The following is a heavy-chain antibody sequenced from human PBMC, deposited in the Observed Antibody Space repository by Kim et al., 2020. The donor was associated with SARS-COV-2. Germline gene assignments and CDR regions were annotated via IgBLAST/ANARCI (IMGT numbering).Heavy chain of an antibody. CDR2: T. V-gene: IGHV5-51*01. Sequence: TRDSPSFQGQVTISADKSISTAYLQWSSLKASDAAMYYCARPTEELHFDYWGQGTLVTVSS. D-gene: IGHD3-10*01. J-gene: IGHJ4*02. CDR3: ARPTEELHFDY.